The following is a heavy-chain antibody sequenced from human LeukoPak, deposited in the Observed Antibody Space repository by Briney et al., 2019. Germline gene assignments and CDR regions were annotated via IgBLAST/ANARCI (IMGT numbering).Heavy chain of an antibody. CDR1: GFTFSSYA. V-gene: IGHV3-23*01. J-gene: IGHJ4*02. Sequence: GGSLRLSCAASGFTFSSYAMSWVRQAPGKGLEWVSAISDSGGSTYYADSVKGRFTISRDNSKNTLYLQMNSLRAEDTAVYYCAKVRSPMIVVVISFDYWGQGTLVTLSS. D-gene: IGHD3-22*01. CDR2: ISDSGGST. CDR3: AKVRSPMIVVVISFDY.